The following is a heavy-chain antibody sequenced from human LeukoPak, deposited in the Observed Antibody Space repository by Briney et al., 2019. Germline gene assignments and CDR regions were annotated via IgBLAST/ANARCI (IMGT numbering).Heavy chain of an antibody. D-gene: IGHD3-9*01. J-gene: IGHJ6*03. CDR1: GGTFSSYA. CDR2: IIPILGII. Sequence: GASVKVSCKASGGTFSSYAISWVRQAPGQGLEWMGRIIPILGIINYAQKLQGRVTITADKSTSTAYMELGSLRSEDTAVYYCARDALTGYDILIPPPYYMDVWGKGTTVTVSS. CDR3: ARDALTGYDILIPPPYYMDV. V-gene: IGHV1-69*04.